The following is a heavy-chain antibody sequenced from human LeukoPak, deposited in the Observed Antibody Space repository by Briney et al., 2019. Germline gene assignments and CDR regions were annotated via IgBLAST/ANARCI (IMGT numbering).Heavy chain of an antibody. Sequence: ASVKVSCKASGYTFSDQYIHWVRQSPGQGLEWMGWINPNSGDTDYAQKFQGRVTMTRDTSISTAYIELTSLRSDDTAVYYCAPYSTSSGDAFDIWGQGTLVTVSS. D-gene: IGHD6-6*01. J-gene: IGHJ3*02. CDR2: INPNSGDT. CDR1: GYTFSDQY. V-gene: IGHV1-2*02. CDR3: APYSTSSGDAFDI.